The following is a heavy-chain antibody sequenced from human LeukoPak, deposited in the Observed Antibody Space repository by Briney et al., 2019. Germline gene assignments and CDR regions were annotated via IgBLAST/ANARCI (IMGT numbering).Heavy chain of an antibody. CDR2: INPNSGGT. CDR1: GYTFTGYY. D-gene: IGHD3-22*01. Sequence: ASVKVSCKASGYTFTGYYMHWVRQAPGQGLEWMGWINPNSGGTNYAQKFQGRVTMTRDTSISTAYMELSRLRSDDTAVYYCARGLPEYDSSGYYYELAFDIWGQGTMVTVSS. J-gene: IGHJ3*02. V-gene: IGHV1-2*02. CDR3: ARGLPEYDSSGYYYELAFDI.